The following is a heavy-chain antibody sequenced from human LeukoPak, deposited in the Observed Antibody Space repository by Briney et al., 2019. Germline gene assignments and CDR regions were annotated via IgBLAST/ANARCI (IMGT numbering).Heavy chain of an antibody. CDR3: AGDLVEGTTT. J-gene: IGHJ5*02. CDR1: GDSISSYH. CDR2: IYTSGST. D-gene: IGHD1-7*01. Sequence: SETQSLTCTVSGDSISSYHWNWIRQPAGKGLEWIGRIYTSGSTNYNPSLKSRVTMSIDTSKNQFSLKHNSVTAADTAMYYCAGDLVEGTTTWGQGTLVTVSS. V-gene: IGHV4-4*07.